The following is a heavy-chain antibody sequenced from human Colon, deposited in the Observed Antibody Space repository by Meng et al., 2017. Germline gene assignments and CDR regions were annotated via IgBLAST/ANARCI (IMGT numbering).Heavy chain of an antibody. CDR1: GFTFNTDW. CDR3: ASLGLSGGTIDY. V-gene: IGHV3-74*01. CDR2: ISSDGSIT. J-gene: IGHJ4*02. D-gene: IGHD3-16*01. Sequence: EGQLVASGGGLAQHGGSLRLSCAASGFTFNTDWMHWIRQAPGKGLVWVSRISSDGSITSYADSVKGRFSISRDNAKNTLYLQMNSLRVEDTAVYYCASLGLSGGTIDYWGQGTLVTVSS.